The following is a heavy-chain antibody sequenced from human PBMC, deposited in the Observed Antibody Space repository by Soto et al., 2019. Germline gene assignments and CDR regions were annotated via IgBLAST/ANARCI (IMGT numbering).Heavy chain of an antibody. CDR2: INPNNGDT. CDR1: GYIFTSYG. D-gene: IGHD4-17*01. V-gene: IGHV1-18*01. CDR3: ARFGAYGTD. J-gene: IGHJ4*02. Sequence: QVQLVQSGAELKKPGASVKVSCKGSGYIFTSYGISLVRQGPGQGLEWMGRINPNNGDTDYAQKFQGRVIMTTDTATSTVYMDLRSLTSDDTAVYYCARFGAYGTDWGQGTQVTVSS.